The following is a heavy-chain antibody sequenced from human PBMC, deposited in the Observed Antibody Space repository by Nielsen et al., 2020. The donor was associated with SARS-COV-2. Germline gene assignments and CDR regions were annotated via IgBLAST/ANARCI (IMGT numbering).Heavy chain of an antibody. CDR2: MNTKSGDA. CDR3: ARSPYCSGGSCYSGHYYGMDV. V-gene: IGHV1-18*01. D-gene: IGHD2-15*01. J-gene: IGHJ6*02. Sequence: WVRQAPGQGLEWMGWMNTKSGDAGYAQKLQGRVTMTTDTSTSTAYMELRSLRSDDTAVYYCARSPYCSGGSCYSGHYYGMDVWGQGTTVTVSS.